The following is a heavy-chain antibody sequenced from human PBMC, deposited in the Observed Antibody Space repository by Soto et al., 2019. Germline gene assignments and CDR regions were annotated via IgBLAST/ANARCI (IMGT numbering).Heavy chain of an antibody. CDR2: ISHDGRNE. V-gene: IGHV3-30*04. J-gene: IGHJ6*02. CDR1: GFTFRDYA. D-gene: IGHD3-3*01. CDR3: ARSFHGSGYIXAXMDV. Sequence: VGPLRLSCAASGFTFRDYARRWVRQARGKGLDWGAVISHDGRNEYHADSVKGRFTISSDNSENTLYLQMNSLRAEDTALYYCARSFHGSGYIXAXMDVRGHGTPVPVSS.